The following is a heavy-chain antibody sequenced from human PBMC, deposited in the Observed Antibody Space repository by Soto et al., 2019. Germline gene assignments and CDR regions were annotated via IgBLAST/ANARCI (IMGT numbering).Heavy chain of an antibody. Sequence: EVQLVESGGGLIQPGGSLRLSCAASGFIVSRNYMNWVRQAPGKGLEWVSVIYTGGTTYYADSVMGRFTISRDTSKNTLYLHMSSLRAEDTAVYYCTGAGETWSSSSHEVGDYWGQGTLVTVSS. CDR1: GFIVSRNY. CDR2: IYTGGTT. CDR3: TGAGETWSSSSHEVGDY. V-gene: IGHV3-53*01. J-gene: IGHJ4*02. D-gene: IGHD6-6*01.